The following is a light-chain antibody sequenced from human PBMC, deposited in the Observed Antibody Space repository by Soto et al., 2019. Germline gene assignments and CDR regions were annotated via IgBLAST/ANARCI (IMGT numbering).Light chain of an antibody. J-gene: IGKJ1*01. CDR2: GAF. Sequence: EIVLTQSPDTLSLSPGEGATLSCRASQSVYNYYLAWYQQKPGQAPRLLIHGAFSRATDIPDRFRGRGSGTDFTLTISRLEPEDFAVYYCLKYGSSVWTFGQGTRVEI. V-gene: IGKV3-20*01. CDR1: QSVYNYY. CDR3: LKYGSSVWT.